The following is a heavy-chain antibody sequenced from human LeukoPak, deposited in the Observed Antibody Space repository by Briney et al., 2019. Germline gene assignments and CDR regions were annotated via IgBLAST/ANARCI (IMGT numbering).Heavy chain of an antibody. CDR2: IIPIFGTA. D-gene: IGHD2-15*01. CDR1: GGTFSSYA. Sequence: GASVKVSCKASGGTFSSYAISWVRQAPGQGLEWMGGIIPIFGTANYAQKFQGRVTITADESTSTAYMELSSLRSEDTAVYYCASSPYCSGGSCFSWEYYYYGTDVWGQGTTVTVSS. V-gene: IGHV1-69*01. J-gene: IGHJ6*02. CDR3: ASSPYCSGGSCFSWEYYYYGTDV.